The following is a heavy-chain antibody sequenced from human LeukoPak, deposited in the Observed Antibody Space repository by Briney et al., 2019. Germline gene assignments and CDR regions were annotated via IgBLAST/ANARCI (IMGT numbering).Heavy chain of an antibody. D-gene: IGHD6-13*01. CDR1: GGSISSGGYY. V-gene: IGHV4-31*03. J-gene: IGHJ4*02. CDR2: IYYSGST. Sequence: SQTLSLTCTVSGGSISSGGYYWSWIRQHPGKGLEWIGYIYYSGSTYYNPSLKSRVTISVDTSKNQFSLKLSSVTAADTAVYYCATSSSWDNLSFDYWGQGTLVTVSS. CDR3: ATSSSWDNLSFDY.